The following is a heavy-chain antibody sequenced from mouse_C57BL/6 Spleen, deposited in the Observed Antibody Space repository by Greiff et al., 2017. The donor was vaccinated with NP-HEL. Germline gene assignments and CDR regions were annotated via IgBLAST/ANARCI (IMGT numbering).Heavy chain of an antibody. CDR2: INPGSGGT. J-gene: IGHJ2*01. V-gene: IGHV1-54*01. Sequence: VQLQQSGAELVRPGTSVKVSCKASGYAFTNYLIEWVKQRPGQGLEWIGVINPGSGGTNYNEKFKGKATLTADKSSSTAYMQLSSLTSEDSAVYFCARVYYGYGGVFDYWGQGTTLTVSS. D-gene: IGHD2-2*01. CDR3: ARVYYGYGGVFDY. CDR1: GYAFTNYL.